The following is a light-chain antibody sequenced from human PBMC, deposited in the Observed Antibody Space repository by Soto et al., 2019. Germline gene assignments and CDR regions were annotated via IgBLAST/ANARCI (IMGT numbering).Light chain of an antibody. CDR1: SSDLGAYTY. J-gene: IGLJ1*01. CDR3: SSYTSSGTYV. Sequence: QSALTQPASVSGSPGQSITVSCTGTSSDLGAYTYVSWYQQHPGKAPKLIIHDVSNRPSGVSNRFSGSKSGNSASLTISGLQAEDEADYYCSSYTSSGTYVFGSGTKSPS. CDR2: DVS. V-gene: IGLV2-14*03.